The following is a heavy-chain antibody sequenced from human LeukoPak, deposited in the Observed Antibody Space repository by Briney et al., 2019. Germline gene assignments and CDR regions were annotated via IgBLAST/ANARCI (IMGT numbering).Heavy chain of an antibody. V-gene: IGHV4-4*02. Sequence: SDTVSLTCDVSGGSVTSTKWWTLVRQPPGKGLEGIGEGHLDGRTHYNPSLKSRLIMPVDLPEHHISLQLTSVTAADTAVYYCARAGGFYRPLDYSGQGTLVTVSS. D-gene: IGHD3-3*01. CDR2: GHLDGRT. CDR1: GGSVTSTKW. CDR3: ARAGGFYRPLDY. J-gene: IGHJ4*02.